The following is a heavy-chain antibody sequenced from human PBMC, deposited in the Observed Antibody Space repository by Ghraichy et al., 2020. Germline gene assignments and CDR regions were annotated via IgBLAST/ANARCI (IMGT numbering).Heavy chain of an antibody. D-gene: IGHD3-10*01. V-gene: IGHV4-59*01. CDR2: IYYSGST. Sequence: SETLSLTCTVSGGSISSYYWSWIRQPPGKGLEWIGYIYYSGSTNYNPSLKSRVTISVDTSKNQFSLKLSSVTAADTAVYYCATLDEGSGSQDYWGQGTLVTVSS. CDR3: ATLDEGSGSQDY. CDR1: GGSISSYY. J-gene: IGHJ4*02.